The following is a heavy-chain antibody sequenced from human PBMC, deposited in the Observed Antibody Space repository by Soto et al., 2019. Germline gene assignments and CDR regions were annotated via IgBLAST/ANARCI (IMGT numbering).Heavy chain of an antibody. V-gene: IGHV3-15*01. CDR1: GLTFSNAW. CDR2: IKSKSAGVTT. Sequence: EVQLVESGGGLVKPGESLRLSCAASGLTFSNAWMSWVRQTPGKGLEWVGRIKSKSAGVTTDYAAPVKGRFTISRDDSKNTLYLQMNSLKTEDTAVYYCTTDLFLGGMDVWGQGTTVTVSS. J-gene: IGHJ6*02. CDR3: TTDLFLGGMDV.